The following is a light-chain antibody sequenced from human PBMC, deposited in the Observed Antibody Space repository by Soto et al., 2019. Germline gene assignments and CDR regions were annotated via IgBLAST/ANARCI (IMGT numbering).Light chain of an antibody. CDR2: DVS. V-gene: IGLV2-14*01. CDR1: SSDVGGYNY. CDR3: SSYTSSSTLV. J-gene: IGLJ2*01. Sequence: QSALTQPASVSGSPGQSITISCNGTSSDVGGYNYVSWYQQHPGKAPKLMIYDVSNRPSGVSNRFSGSKSGNTASLTISGLQAKDEADYYCSSYTSSSTLVFGGGTQLTVL.